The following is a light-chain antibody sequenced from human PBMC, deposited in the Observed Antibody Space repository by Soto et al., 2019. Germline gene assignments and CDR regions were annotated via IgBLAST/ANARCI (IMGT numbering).Light chain of an antibody. V-gene: IGKV3-11*01. CDR2: DAS. CDR1: QSINIY. Sequence: EIVLTQSPATLSLSPGERATLSCRASQSINIYLAWYQQKPGQAPRLLIYDASNRATGIPARVSGSGSGTDFTLTNSSLEPEDFAVYYCQQRSTWPWTFGQGTKVEIK. CDR3: QQRSTWPWT. J-gene: IGKJ1*01.